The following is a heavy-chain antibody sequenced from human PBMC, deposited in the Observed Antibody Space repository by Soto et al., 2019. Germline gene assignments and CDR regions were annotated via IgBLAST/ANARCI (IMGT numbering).Heavy chain of an antibody. CDR1: GDSVSSNSAA. V-gene: IGHV6-1*01. Sequence: KQSQTLSLTCAISGDSVSSNSAAWNWIRQSPSRGLEWLGRTYYRSKWYNDYAVSVKSRITINPDTSKNQFSLQLNSVTPEDTAVYYCARTATRRALRLGDPFDYWGQGTLVTVSS. CDR2: TYYRSKWYN. J-gene: IGHJ4*02. CDR3: ARTATRRALRLGDPFDY. D-gene: IGHD3-16*01.